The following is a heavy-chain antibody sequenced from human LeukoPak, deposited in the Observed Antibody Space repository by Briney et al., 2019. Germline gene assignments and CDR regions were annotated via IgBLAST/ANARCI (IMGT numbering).Heavy chain of an antibody. Sequence: GWSLRLSCAASGFTFDDFPMYWVRQAPGKGLEWVSGISWNSDNTGYADSVKGRFTISRDNAKNSLYLQMNSLRAEDTALCYCAKGVLIDYNYYYMDVWGKGTTVTISS. V-gene: IGHV3-9*01. CDR2: ISWNSDNT. D-gene: IGHD2-8*01. CDR3: AKGVLIDYNYYYMDV. J-gene: IGHJ6*03. CDR1: GFTFDDFP.